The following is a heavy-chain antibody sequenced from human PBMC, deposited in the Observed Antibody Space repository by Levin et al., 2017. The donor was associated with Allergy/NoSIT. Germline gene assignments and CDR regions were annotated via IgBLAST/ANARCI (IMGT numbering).Heavy chain of an antibody. CDR1: GYTFTDYY. CDR2: IGPKSGDT. J-gene: IGHJ4*02. D-gene: IGHD2-15*01. V-gene: IGHV1-2*02. Sequence: PAASVKVSCEASGYTFTDYYMHWVRQAPGQGLEWMGWIGPKSGDTNYAQKFQGRVTMTRDTSISTVYMELSSLKSDDTAVYYCARKLGGSADYWGQGTLVTVSS. CDR3: ARKLGGSADY.